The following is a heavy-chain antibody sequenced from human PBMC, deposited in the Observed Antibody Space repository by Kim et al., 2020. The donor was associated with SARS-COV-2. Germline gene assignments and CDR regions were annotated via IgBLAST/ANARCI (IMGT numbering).Heavy chain of an antibody. CDR2: INHSGST. J-gene: IGHJ4*02. Sequence: SETLSLTCAVYGGSFSGYYWSWIRQPPGKGLEWIGEINHSGSTNYNPSLKSRVTISVDTSKNQFSLKLSSVTAADTAVYYCARRDGYNINFDYWGQGTLVTVSS. V-gene: IGHV4-34*01. CDR1: GGSFSGYY. CDR3: ARRDGYNINFDY. D-gene: IGHD5-12*01.